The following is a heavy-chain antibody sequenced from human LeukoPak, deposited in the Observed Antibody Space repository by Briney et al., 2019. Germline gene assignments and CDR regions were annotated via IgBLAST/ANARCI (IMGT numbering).Heavy chain of an antibody. V-gene: IGHV3-30*04. CDR3: ARDSSSSAFDY. Sequence: GGSLRLSCAASGFTFSSYAMHWVRQAPGKGLEWVTVISYDGSNKYYADSVKGRFTISRDNSKNTLYLQMNSLRAEDTAVYYCARDSSSSAFDYWGQGTLVTVSS. D-gene: IGHD6-6*01. J-gene: IGHJ4*02. CDR2: ISYDGSNK. CDR1: GFTFSSYA.